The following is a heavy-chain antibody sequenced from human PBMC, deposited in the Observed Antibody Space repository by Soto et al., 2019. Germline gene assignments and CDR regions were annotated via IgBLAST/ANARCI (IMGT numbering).Heavy chain of an antibody. D-gene: IGHD1-26*01. V-gene: IGHV4-31*03. CDR3: ARASPRIVPRDAFDI. Sequence: PSETLSLTCTVSGGSISSGGYYWSWIRQHPGKGLEWIGYIYYSGSTYYNPSLKRRVTISVDTSKNQFSLKLSSVTAADTAVYYCARASPRIVPRDAFDIWGQGALVTVSS. J-gene: IGHJ3*02. CDR2: IYYSGST. CDR1: GGSISSGGYY.